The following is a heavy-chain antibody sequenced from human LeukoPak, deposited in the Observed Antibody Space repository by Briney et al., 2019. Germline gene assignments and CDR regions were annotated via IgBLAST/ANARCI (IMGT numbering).Heavy chain of an antibody. Sequence: ASVKVSCKASGYTFTGYYMHWVRQAPGQGLEWMGWINPNSGGTNYAQKFQGRVTMTRDTSISTAYMELSRLRSDDTAVYYCARGMVVAAPKGWFDPWGQGTLVTVSS. J-gene: IGHJ5*02. CDR3: ARGMVVAAPKGWFDP. V-gene: IGHV1-2*02. CDR1: GYTFTGYY. CDR2: INPNSGGT. D-gene: IGHD2-15*01.